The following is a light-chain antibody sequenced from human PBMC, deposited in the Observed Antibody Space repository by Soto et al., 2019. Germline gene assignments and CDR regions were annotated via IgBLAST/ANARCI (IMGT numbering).Light chain of an antibody. V-gene: IGLV2-14*01. J-gene: IGLJ1*01. Sequence: QSVLTQPASVSGSPGQSITISCTGTSSDVGGYNYVSWYQQHAGKAPKLMLYEVSNRPSGVSNRFSGSKSGNTASLTISGLQAEDEADYYCSSYKSSSDYVFGTGTKVTVL. CDR1: SSDVGGYNY. CDR2: EVS. CDR3: SSYKSSSDYV.